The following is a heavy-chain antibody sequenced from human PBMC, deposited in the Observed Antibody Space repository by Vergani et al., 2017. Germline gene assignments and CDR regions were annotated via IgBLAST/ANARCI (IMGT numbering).Heavy chain of an antibody. D-gene: IGHD3-22*01. Sequence: QVQLVQSGAEVKKPGASVKVSCKASGYTFTSYYMHWVRQAPGQGLEWMGRIIPILGIANYAQKFQGRVTITADKSTSTAYMELSSLRSEDTAVYYCARTLSNYYDSSGYYVDYWGQGTLVTVSS. CDR1: GYTFTSYY. CDR3: ARTLSNYYDSSGYYVDY. J-gene: IGHJ4*02. CDR2: IIPILGIA. V-gene: IGHV1-69*09.